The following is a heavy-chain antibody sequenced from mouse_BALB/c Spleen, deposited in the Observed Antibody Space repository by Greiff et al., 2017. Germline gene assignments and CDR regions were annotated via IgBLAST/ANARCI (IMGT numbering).Heavy chain of an antibody. CDR2: ISNGGGST. Sequence: EVKLMESGGGLVQPGGSLKLSCAASGFTFSSYTMSWVRQTPEKRLEWVAYISNGGGSTYYPDTVKGRFTISRDNAKNTLYLQMSSLKSEDTAMYYCARRYYGYGNWYLDVWGAGTTVTVSS. V-gene: IGHV5-12-2*01. CDR1: GFTFSSYT. D-gene: IGHD1-2*01. J-gene: IGHJ1*01. CDR3: ARRYYGYGNWYLDV.